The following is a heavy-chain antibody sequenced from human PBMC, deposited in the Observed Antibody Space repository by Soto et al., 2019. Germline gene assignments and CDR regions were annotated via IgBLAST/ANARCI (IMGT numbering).Heavy chain of an antibody. V-gene: IGHV4-59*01. D-gene: IGHD6-6*01. J-gene: IGHJ4*02. CDR1: GGSISSDY. CDR3: ARVGAVAARTFAS. CDR2: IYFSGST. Sequence: SETLSLTCTVSGGSISSDYWSWVRQPPGKGLEWIGYIYFSGSTNYNPSLESRVTISLDASKTQFSLKLRSLTTADTAVYYCARVGAVAARTFASWGQGTLVTVSS.